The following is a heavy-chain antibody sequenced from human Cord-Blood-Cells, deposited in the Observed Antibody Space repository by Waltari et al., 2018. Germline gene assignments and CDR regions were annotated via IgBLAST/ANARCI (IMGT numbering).Heavy chain of an antibody. CDR3: AKDKAGVHAFDI. CDR2: ISGSGGST. CDR1: GFPFGSYA. Sequence: EVQLVESGGGLVQPGGSLRLSCAASGFPFGSYALSWVRQAPGKGLEWVSAISGSGGSTYYADSVKGRFTISRDNSKNTLYLQMNSLRAEDTAVYYCAKDKAGVHAFDIWGQGTMVTVSS. J-gene: IGHJ3*02. D-gene: IGHD6-19*01. V-gene: IGHV3-23*04.